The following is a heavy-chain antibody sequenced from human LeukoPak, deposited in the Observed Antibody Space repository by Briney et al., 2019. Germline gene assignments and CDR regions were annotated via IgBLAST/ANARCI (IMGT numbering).Heavy chain of an antibody. Sequence: GGSLGLSCAASGFTFSSYAMSWVRQAPGKGLEWVSAISGSGGSTYYADSVKGRFTISRDNSKNTLYLQMNSLRAEDTAVYYCAKDRLFGDYVSSYWGQGTLVTVSS. CDR3: AKDRLFGDYVSSY. J-gene: IGHJ4*02. CDR1: GFTFSSYA. V-gene: IGHV3-23*01. D-gene: IGHD4-17*01. CDR2: ISGSGGST.